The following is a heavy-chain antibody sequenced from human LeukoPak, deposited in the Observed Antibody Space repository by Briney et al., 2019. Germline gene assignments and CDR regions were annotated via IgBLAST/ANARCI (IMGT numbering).Heavy chain of an antibody. CDR2: ISGSGGST. J-gene: IGHJ6*03. CDR3: AKGPSVALRGYYYYYYMDV. Sequence: PGGSLRLSCAASGFTFSSYGMSWVRQAPGKGLEWVSAISGSGGSTYYADSVKGRFTISRDNSKNTLYLQMNSLRAEDTAVYYCAKGPSVALRGYYYYYYMDVWGKGTTVTISS. V-gene: IGHV3-23*01. CDR1: GFTFSSYG. D-gene: IGHD4-23*01.